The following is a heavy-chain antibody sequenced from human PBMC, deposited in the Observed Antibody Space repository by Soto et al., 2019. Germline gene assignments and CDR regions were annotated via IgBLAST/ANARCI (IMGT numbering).Heavy chain of an antibody. J-gene: IGHJ4*02. CDR1: GYNCATYY. D-gene: IGHD3-10*01. CDR3: ARVVRGSDY. CDR2: INPRGGSA. Sequence: QMHLAQSGAEVKTPGASVKVSCKTSGYNCATYYIQWVRQAPGQGLEWMGIINPRGGSANYPQKFQGRVTMTSDTSTSTVHMELSSLRSEDTAVYFCARVVRGSDYWGQGSLVTVSS. V-gene: IGHV1-46*01.